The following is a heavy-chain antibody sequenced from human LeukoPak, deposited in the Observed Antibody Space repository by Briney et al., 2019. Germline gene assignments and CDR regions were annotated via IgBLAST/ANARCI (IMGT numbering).Heavy chain of an antibody. CDR3: ARLQGYDSSGYYDY. Sequence: SETLSLTCTVSGGSIRSFYWSWIRQSAGKGLEWVGRIYSHGNANYNPSLNSRVTMSLDTSKNQFSLKLSSGTAADTAVYYCARLQGYDSSGYYDYWGQGTLVTVSS. J-gene: IGHJ4*02. CDR2: IYSHGNA. D-gene: IGHD3-22*01. V-gene: IGHV4-4*07. CDR1: GGSIRSFY.